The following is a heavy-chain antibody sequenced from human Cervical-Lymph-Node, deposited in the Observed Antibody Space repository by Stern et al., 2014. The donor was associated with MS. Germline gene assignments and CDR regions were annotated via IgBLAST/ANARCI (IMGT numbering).Heavy chain of an antibody. CDR2: INYSGNT. J-gene: IGHJ4*02. Sequence: QLQLQESGPGQVKPSETLSLTCTVSGGSVSSSSYYWGWFRQPPGRGLEWIGRINYSGNTYNNPSLRSRVPFPVDTSKNKFPLRVALVTAADTAVYYCARTRPGYSLLFDSWGQGTLVTVSS. D-gene: IGHD5-18*01. CDR3: ARTRPGYSLLFDS. CDR1: GGSVSSSSYY. V-gene: IGHV4-39*01.